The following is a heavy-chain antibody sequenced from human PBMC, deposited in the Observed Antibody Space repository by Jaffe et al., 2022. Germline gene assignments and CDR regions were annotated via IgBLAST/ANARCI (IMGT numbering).Heavy chain of an antibody. V-gene: IGHV4-38-2*01. CDR1: GYSISSGYY. CDR2: IYHSGST. Sequence: QVQLQESGPGLVKPSETLSLTCAVSGYSISSGYYWGWIRQPPGKGLEWIGSIYHSGSTYYNPSLKSRVTISVDTSKNQFSLKLSSVTAADTAVYYCARARYYYDSSGYLPYYFDYWGQGTLVTVSS. CDR3: ARARYYYDSSGYLPYYFDY. D-gene: IGHD3-22*01. J-gene: IGHJ4*02.